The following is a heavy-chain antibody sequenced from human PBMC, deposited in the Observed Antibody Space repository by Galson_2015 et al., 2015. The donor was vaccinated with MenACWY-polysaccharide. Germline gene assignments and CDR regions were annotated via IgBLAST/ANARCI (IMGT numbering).Heavy chain of an antibody. CDR1: GFAFSSYA. CDR3: AKTAKVAPNKESHWYFDL. Sequence: SLRLSCAASGFAFSSYAMSWVRQAPGKGLEWVSVISGGGITTNYADSVKGRFTISRDNSKNTLYLQVSSLRAEDPAVYYCAKTAKVAPNKESHWYFDLWGRGTLVTVSS. J-gene: IGHJ2*01. D-gene: IGHD2-8*01. V-gene: IGHV3-23*01. CDR2: ISGGGITT.